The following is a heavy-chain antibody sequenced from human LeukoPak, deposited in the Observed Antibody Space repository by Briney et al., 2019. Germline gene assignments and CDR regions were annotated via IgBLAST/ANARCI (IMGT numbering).Heavy chain of an antibody. CDR2: ISYDGSNK. D-gene: IGHD6-19*01. V-gene: IGHV3-30*18. Sequence: GGSLRLSCAASGFTFSSSAMSWVRQAPGKGLEWVAVISYDGSNKYYADSVKGRFTISRDNSKNTLYLQMNSLRAEDTAVYYCAKLPDSSGWPYHYYGMDVWGQGTTVTVSS. CDR1: GFTFSSSA. J-gene: IGHJ6*02. CDR3: AKLPDSSGWPYHYYGMDV.